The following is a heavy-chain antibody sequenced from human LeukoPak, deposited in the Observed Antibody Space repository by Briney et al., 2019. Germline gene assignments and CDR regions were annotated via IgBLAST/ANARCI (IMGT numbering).Heavy chain of an antibody. J-gene: IGHJ5*02. CDR3: ATHSSDFGRLDP. CDR1: GFTFSTYW. CDR2: IKQDGSEK. Sequence: AGGSLRLSCVASGFTFSTYWMSWVRQAPGKGLEGVANIKQDGSEKNYVDSVKGRFTISRDNAKNTLYLQMNSLRADDTAVYYCATHSSDFGRLDPWGQGTQVTVSS. V-gene: IGHV3-7*01. D-gene: IGHD3-22*01.